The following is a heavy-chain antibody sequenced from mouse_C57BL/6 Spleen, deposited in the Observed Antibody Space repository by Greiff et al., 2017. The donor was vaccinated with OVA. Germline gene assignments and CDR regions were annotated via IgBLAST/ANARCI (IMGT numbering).Heavy chain of an antibody. Sequence: QVQLQQPGAELVKPGASVKLSCKASGYTFTSYWMQWVKQRPGQGLEWIGEIDPSDSYTNYNQKFKGKATLTVDTSSSTAYMQLSSLTSEDSAVYYCARCGSPGIYFDYWGQGTTLTVSS. D-gene: IGHD1-1*02. CDR1: GYTFTSYW. V-gene: IGHV1-50*01. CDR3: ARCGSPGIYFDY. J-gene: IGHJ2*01. CDR2: IDPSDSYT.